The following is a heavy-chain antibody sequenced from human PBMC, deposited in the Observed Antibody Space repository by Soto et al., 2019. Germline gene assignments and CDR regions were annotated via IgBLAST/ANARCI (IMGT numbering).Heavy chain of an antibody. J-gene: IGHJ5*02. D-gene: IGHD3-3*01. V-gene: IGHV4-39*07. CDR1: GGSISSGGYY. CDR3: ARGGDPRDGYDFWSGYSSWFDP. CDR2: INHSGST. Sequence: SETLSLTCTVSGGSISSGGYYWSWIRQPPGKGLEWIGEINHSGSTNYNPSLKSRVTISVDTSKNQFSLKLSSVTAADTAVYYRARGGDPRDGYDFWSGYSSWFDPWGQGTLVTVSS.